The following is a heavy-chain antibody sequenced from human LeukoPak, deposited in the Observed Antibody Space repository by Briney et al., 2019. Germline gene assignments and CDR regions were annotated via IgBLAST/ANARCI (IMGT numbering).Heavy chain of an antibody. D-gene: IGHD3-10*01. CDR3: ARDSGYYYGSGSYV. CDR1: GFTFSSYG. J-gene: IGHJ1*01. CDR2: IRYDGSNK. V-gene: IGHV3-30*02. Sequence: GGSLRLSCAASGFTFSSYGMHWVRQAPGKGLEWVAFIRYDGSNKYYADSVKGRFTISRDNSKNTLYLQMNSLRAEDTAVYYCARDSGYYYGSGSYVWGQGTLVTVSS.